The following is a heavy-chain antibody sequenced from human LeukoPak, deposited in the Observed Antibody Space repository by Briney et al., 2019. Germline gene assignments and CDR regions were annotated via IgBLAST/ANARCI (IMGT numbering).Heavy chain of an antibody. Sequence: ASVKVSCKASGYTFTDYYMHWVRQAPGQGLEWMGWINPNSGGTNYAQKFQGRVTITADESTSTAYMELSSLRSEDTAVYYCARDRGGDPAYFVYWGQGTLVTVSS. CDR1: GYTFTDYY. CDR3: ARDRGGDPAYFVY. CDR2: INPNSGGT. D-gene: IGHD3-10*01. V-gene: IGHV1-2*02. J-gene: IGHJ4*02.